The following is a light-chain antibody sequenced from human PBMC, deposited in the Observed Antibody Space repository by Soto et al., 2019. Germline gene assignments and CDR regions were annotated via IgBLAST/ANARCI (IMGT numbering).Light chain of an antibody. CDR3: QQYGSSPIT. V-gene: IGKV3-20*01. J-gene: IGKJ5*01. CDR2: AAS. CDR1: QSVSNSF. Sequence: EVVLTQSPGTLSLSPGERATLSCRASQSVSNSFLAWYQQKPGQSPRLLIYAASARAIGIPDRFSGSGSGTDFTLTISRLEPEDFAVYYCQQYGSSPITFGQGTRLEIK.